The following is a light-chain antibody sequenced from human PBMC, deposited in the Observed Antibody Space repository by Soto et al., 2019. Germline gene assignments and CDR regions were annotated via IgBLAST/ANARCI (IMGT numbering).Light chain of an antibody. J-gene: IGLJ1*01. CDR1: TGAVTSGHY. CDR3: LLSFSGDDYD. Sequence: QAVVTQEPSLSVCPGGSVRCTCWAITGAVTSGHYAYWFQQKPGQASRTLIFDTNNKHSWTPARCSGSLLGGKAALTLLGAQPEDEAEYYCLLSFSGDDYDFGTGTKVTVL. V-gene: IGLV7-46*02. CDR2: DTN.